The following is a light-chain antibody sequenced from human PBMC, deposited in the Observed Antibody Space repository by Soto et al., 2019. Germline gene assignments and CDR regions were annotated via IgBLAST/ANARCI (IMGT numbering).Light chain of an antibody. J-gene: IGKJ2*01. CDR3: QAYNNWPYT. CDR2: RAS. Sequence: EIVMTQSPATLSVSPGGSATLSCRASQHVSSNFAWYRQKPGQAPTLLIYRASTRATGIPARFSGSGSGTEFTLTISRLQSEDFAVYYCQAYNNWPYTFGQGTKLEIK. V-gene: IGKV3-15*01. CDR1: QHVSSN.